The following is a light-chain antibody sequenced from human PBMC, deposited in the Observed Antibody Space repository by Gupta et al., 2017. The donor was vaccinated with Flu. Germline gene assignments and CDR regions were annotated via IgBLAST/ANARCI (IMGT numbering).Light chain of an antibody. CDR2: DTS. CDR1: TGAVTSGQW. J-gene: IGLJ3*02. Sequence: GTVTLSCGSSTGAVTSGQWPYWFQQKSGQAPRTLSYDTSNRHSWTPARFSGSLLGGKAALTLSGAQPEEEAEYYCSLSYSGAWVFGGGTKLTVL. V-gene: IGLV7-46*01. CDR3: SLSYSGAWV.